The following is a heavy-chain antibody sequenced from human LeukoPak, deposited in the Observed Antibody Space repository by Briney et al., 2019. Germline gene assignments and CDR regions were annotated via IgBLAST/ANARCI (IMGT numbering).Heavy chain of an antibody. D-gene: IGHD6-13*01. V-gene: IGHV3-23*01. CDR2: ISGSGDST. CDR3: AKGPYSNRWYHFDC. Sequence: PGGSLRLSCAASGLTFNSHAMSWVRQAPGKGLEWVSTISGSGDSTNYADSVKGRFTISRDNSENTLFLQMNSLRAEDTAVYYCAKGPYSNRWYHFDCWGQGTLVSVSS. J-gene: IGHJ4*02. CDR1: GLTFNSHA.